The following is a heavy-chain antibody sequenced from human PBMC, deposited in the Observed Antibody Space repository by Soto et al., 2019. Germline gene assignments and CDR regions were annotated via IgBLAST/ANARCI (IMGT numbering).Heavy chain of an antibody. Sequence: QVQLVQSGAEVKKPGSSVKVSCKASGGTFSSYAISWVRQAPGQGLEWMGGIIRIFGTANYAQKFQGRVTITADKSTSTAYMELSSLRSEDTAVYYCARGGCSSTSCYTSEWNWFDPWGQGTLVTVSS. V-gene: IGHV1-69*06. CDR3: ARGGCSSTSCYTSEWNWFDP. J-gene: IGHJ5*02. D-gene: IGHD2-2*02. CDR2: IIRIFGTA. CDR1: GGTFSSYA.